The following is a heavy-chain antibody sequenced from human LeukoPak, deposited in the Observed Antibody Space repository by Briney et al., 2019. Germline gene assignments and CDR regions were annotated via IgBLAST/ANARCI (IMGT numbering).Heavy chain of an antibody. Sequence: PGGSLRLSCAASGFTFSSYAMSWVRQAPGKGLEWVAVISYDGSNKYYADSVKGRFTISRDNSKNTLYLQMNSLRAEDTAVYYCARDSSGWYYFDYWGQGTLVTVSS. CDR2: ISYDGSNK. CDR3: ARDSSGWYYFDY. V-gene: IGHV3-30*03. D-gene: IGHD6-19*01. J-gene: IGHJ4*02. CDR1: GFTFSSYA.